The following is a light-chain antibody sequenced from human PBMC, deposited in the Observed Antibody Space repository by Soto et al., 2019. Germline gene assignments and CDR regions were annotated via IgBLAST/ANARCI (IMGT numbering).Light chain of an antibody. CDR2: AAS. CDR1: QGVGGW. V-gene: IGKV1-12*01. J-gene: IGKJ3*01. Sequence: IQMTQSPSSVSASVGDRVTMTCRASQGVGGWLAWYQQKPGKVPKLLIYAASSLHSGVPSRFPGSGSGTDFPLSLSRLQPEDFATCYCPQTHRLPLSFGPGTKVDIK. CDR3: PQTHRLPLS.